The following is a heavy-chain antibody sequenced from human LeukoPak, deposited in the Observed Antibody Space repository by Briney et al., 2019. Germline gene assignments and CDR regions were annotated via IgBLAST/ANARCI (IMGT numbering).Heavy chain of an antibody. CDR1: GFTLSSYA. V-gene: IGHV3-23*01. Sequence: GGSLRLSCAASGFTLSSYAMTWVRQAPGKGLEWVSAISVSGGSTYYADSVKGRFTISRDTSKNTLYLQMNSLRAEDTAVYFCAKSRPLLGAIDSFDYWGQGTLVTVSS. CDR3: AKSRPLLGAIDSFDY. J-gene: IGHJ4*02. CDR2: ISVSGGST. D-gene: IGHD1-26*01.